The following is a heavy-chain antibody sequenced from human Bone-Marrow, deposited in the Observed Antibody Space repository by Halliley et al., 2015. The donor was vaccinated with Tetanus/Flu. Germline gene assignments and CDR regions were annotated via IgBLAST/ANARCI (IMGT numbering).Heavy chain of an antibody. J-gene: IGHJ4*02. Sequence: VSVIYSGGSTYYADSVKGRFTISRDNSKNTLYLQMNSLRAEDTAVYYCARTIDNWNVLCFDYWGQGTLVTVSS. CDR2: IYSGGST. V-gene: IGHV3-66*01. D-gene: IGHD1-20*01. CDR3: ARTIDNWNVLCFDY.